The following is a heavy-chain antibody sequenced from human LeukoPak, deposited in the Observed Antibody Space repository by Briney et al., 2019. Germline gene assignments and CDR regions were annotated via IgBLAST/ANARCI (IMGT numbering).Heavy chain of an antibody. D-gene: IGHD3-22*01. Sequence: SETLSLTCIVSDGSIITTNYDWGWIRQPPGKGLEWIGSIYYAGNTYYNPSLKSRVSISVDTSKNQFSLKLSSVTAADTAVYYCARSPMGGVVVITGAFDIWGQGTMVTVSS. CDR1: DGSIITTNYD. CDR3: ARSPMGGVVVITGAFDI. CDR2: IYYAGNT. J-gene: IGHJ3*02. V-gene: IGHV4-39*01.